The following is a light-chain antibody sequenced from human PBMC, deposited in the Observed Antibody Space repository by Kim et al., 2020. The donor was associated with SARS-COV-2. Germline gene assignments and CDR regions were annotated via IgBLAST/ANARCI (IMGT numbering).Light chain of an antibody. Sequence: PGERAHLAGRASQRVSSSYVAGDQEKPGQAPRVLIYGASSRATGIPDRFSGSGSGTDFTLTISRLEPEEFAVYYCQQYGSSPLTVGGGTKV. CDR1: QRVSSSY. CDR3: QQYGSSPLT. J-gene: IGKJ4*01. V-gene: IGKV3-20*01. CDR2: GAS.